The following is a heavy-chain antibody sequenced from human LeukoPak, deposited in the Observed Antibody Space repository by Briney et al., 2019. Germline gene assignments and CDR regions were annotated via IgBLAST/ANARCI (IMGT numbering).Heavy chain of an antibody. V-gene: IGHV1-8*03. CDR3: ARTLGCSSTSCKGWFDR. D-gene: IGHD2-2*01. J-gene: IGHJ5*02. Sequence: ASVKVSCKASGYTFTSYDINWVRQATGQGLEWMGWMNPNSGNTGYAQKFQGRVTITRNTSISTSYMELSSLRSEDTAVYYCARTLGCSSTSCKGWFDRWGQGTLVTVSS. CDR2: MNPNSGNT. CDR1: GYTFTSYD.